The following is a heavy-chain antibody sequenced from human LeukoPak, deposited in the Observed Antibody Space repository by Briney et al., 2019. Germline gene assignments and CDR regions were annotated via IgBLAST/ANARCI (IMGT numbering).Heavy chain of an antibody. J-gene: IGHJ4*02. Sequence: GGSLRLSCAASGFTFSSYAMSWVRQAPGKGLEWVSVISGSGDKTYYADSVKGRFTISRDNSQNTLYLQMNSLKAEDTAVYYCAKWIYYYDSSGYYWGQGTLVTVSS. D-gene: IGHD3-22*01. V-gene: IGHV3-23*01. CDR2: ISGSGDKT. CDR1: GFTFSSYA. CDR3: AKWIYYYDSSGYY.